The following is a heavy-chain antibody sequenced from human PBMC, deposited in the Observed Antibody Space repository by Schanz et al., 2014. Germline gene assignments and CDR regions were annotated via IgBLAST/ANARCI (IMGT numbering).Heavy chain of an antibody. J-gene: IGHJ4*02. CDR1: GFTFSSYS. CDR2: SYIGGDT. Sequence: EVLLVESGGGLVTPGESLRLSCAASGFTFSSYSMNWVRQAPGKGLEWVSVSYIGGDTYYADSVKGRFIISRDNSKNTLYLQMNSLRREDTAVYFCARGENLDILTGWGQGTLVTVSS. CDR3: ARGENLDILTG. D-gene: IGHD3-9*01. V-gene: IGHV3-66*01.